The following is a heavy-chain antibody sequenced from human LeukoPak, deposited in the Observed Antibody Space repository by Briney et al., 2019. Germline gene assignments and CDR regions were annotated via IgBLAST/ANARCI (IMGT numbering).Heavy chain of an antibody. Sequence: GASVKVSCKASGYTFTSYGISWVRQAPGQGLEWMGWISAYNGNTNYAQKLQGRVTMTTDTSTSTAYMELRSLRSDDTAVYYCARRGGSGYYSHYYYMDVWGKGTTVTISS. J-gene: IGHJ6*03. CDR1: GYTFTSYG. CDR2: ISAYNGNT. V-gene: IGHV1-18*01. CDR3: ARRGGSGYYSHYYYMDV. D-gene: IGHD3-22*01.